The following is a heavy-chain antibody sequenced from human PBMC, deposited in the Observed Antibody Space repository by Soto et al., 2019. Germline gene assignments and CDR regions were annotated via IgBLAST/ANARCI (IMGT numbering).Heavy chain of an antibody. J-gene: IGHJ4*02. Sequence: ASVKVSCKASGYTFTSYAMHWVRQAPGQGLEWMGWINAGNGNTKYSQKFQGRVTITRDTSASTAYMELSSLRSEDTAVYYCARXLMRIVVVPAAMGYFDYWGQGTLVTVSS. V-gene: IGHV1-3*01. CDR3: ARXLMRIVVVPAAMGYFDY. CDR2: INAGNGNT. CDR1: GYTFTSYA. D-gene: IGHD2-2*01.